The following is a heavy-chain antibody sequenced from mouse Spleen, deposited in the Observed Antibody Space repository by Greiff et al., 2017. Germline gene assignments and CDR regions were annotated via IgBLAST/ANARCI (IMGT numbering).Heavy chain of an antibody. CDR3: AKGELRRGIDY. Sequence: VQLQESGPGLVQPSQCLSISCTVSGFSLTSYGVHWVRQSPGKGLEWLGVIWSGGSTDYYAAFMSRLSITKDNSKSKVFFKMNSLQADDTAIYYCAKGELRRGIDYWGQGTTLTVSS. CDR2: IWSGGST. V-gene: IGHV2-5*01. D-gene: IGHD2-12*01. J-gene: IGHJ2*01. CDR1: GFSLTSYG.